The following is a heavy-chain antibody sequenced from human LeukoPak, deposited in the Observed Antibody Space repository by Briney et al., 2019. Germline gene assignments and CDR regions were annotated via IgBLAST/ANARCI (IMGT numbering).Heavy chain of an antibody. CDR2: ISFHGTDT. V-gene: IGHV3-30*04. D-gene: IGHD4-23*01. CDR1: GFTFISYA. Sequence: GGSLRLSCAASGFTFISYAIHWVRQAPGKGLEWVAVISFHGTDTFYADSVKGRFTISRDNSKNTLYLQMNSLRAEDTAVYYCARVANYGGNYPDYWGQGTLVTVSS. J-gene: IGHJ4*02. CDR3: ARVANYGGNYPDY.